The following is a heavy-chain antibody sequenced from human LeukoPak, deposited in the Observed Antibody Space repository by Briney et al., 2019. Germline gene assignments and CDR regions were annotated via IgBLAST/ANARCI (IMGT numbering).Heavy chain of an antibody. V-gene: IGHV4-59*01. CDR2: IYYSGST. CDR1: GGSISSYY. D-gene: IGHD6-19*01. J-gene: IGHJ4*02. CDR3: ARDSNSSGWYSY. Sequence: SETLSLTCTVSGGSISSYYWSWIRQPPGKGLEWIGYIYYSGSTNYNPSLRSRVTISVDTSKNQFYLKLSSVTAADTAVYYCARDSNSSGWYSYWGQGTLVTVSS.